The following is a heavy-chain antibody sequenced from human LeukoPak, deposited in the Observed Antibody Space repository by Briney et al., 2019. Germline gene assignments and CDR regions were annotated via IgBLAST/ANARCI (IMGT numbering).Heavy chain of an antibody. D-gene: IGHD3-3*01. CDR2: SGSGGST. CDR3: AKATIFGVVPRGYFDY. Sequence: SGSGGSTYYADSVKGRFTISRDNSKNTLYLQMNSLRAEDTAVYYCAKATIFGVVPRGYFDYWGQGTLVTVSP. V-gene: IGHV3-23*01. J-gene: IGHJ4*02.